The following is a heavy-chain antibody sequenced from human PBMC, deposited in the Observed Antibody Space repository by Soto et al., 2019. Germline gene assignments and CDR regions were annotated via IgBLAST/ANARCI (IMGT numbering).Heavy chain of an antibody. D-gene: IGHD3-3*01. CDR1: GGTFSSYA. V-gene: IGHV1-69*01. CDR2: IIPIFGTA. J-gene: IGHJ5*02. Sequence: QVQLVQSGAEVKKPGSSVKVSCKASGGTFSSYAISWVRQAPGQGLEWMGGIIPIFGTANYAQKFQGRVTISADESTSTAYMELSSLRSEDTAVYYCARYYDFWSGSSGWFDPWGQGTLVTVSS. CDR3: ARYYDFWSGSSGWFDP.